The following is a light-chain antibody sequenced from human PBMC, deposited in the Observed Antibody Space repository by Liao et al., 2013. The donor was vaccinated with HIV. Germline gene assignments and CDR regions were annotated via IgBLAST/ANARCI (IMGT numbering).Light chain of an antibody. CDR3: QAWDRSTAV. V-gene: IGLV3-21*01. J-gene: IGLJ3*02. Sequence: SYELRQPPSVSVAPGKTARITCGGNNIASKSVHWYQQKPGQAPVLVIYYDTDRPSGIPERFSGSNSGNTATLTISGTQSIDEADYSCQAWDRSTAVFGGGTKLTVL. CDR2: YDT. CDR1: NIASKS.